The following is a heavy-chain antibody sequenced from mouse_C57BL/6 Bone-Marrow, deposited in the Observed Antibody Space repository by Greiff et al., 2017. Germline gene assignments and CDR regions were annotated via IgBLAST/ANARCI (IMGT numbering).Heavy chain of an antibody. CDR1: GYSFTDYY. Sequence: VQLQQSGPVLVKPGASVKMSCKASGYSFTDYYMNWVKQSHGKSLEWIGVINPYNGGTSYNQKFKGKATLTVDKSSSTAYMELNSLTSEDSAVYYCESREIYGSSYLAAMDYWGQGTSVTVSS. CDR2: INPYNGGT. D-gene: IGHD1-1*01. J-gene: IGHJ4*01. CDR3: ESREIYGSSYLAAMDY. V-gene: IGHV1-19*01.